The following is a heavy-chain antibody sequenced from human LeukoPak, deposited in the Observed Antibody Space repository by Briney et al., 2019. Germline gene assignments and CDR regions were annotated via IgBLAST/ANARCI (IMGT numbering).Heavy chain of an antibody. D-gene: IGHD6-19*01. CDR1: GGSISSYY. V-gene: IGHV4-59*08. Sequence: SETLSLTCTVSGGSISSYYWSWIRQPPGKGLEWIGYIYYSGSTNHNPSLKSRVTISVDTSKNQFSLKLSSVTAADTAVYYCARRGSSGWDYGMDVWGQGTTVTVSS. CDR2: IYYSGST. CDR3: ARRGSSGWDYGMDV. J-gene: IGHJ6*02.